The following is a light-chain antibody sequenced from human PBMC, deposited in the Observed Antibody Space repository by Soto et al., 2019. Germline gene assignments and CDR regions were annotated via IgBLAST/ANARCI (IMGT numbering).Light chain of an antibody. CDR3: QQSNSFPLT. CDR2: SAS. J-gene: IGKJ4*01. V-gene: IGKV1-12*01. Sequence: DIQMTQSPSSVSASVGDRVTITCRASQGISSRLAWYQQKPGKAPNLLIYSASSLQSGVPSRFSGSGSETDFTLTIGSLQPEDFATYFCQQSNSFPLTFGGGTKVEIK. CDR1: QGISSR.